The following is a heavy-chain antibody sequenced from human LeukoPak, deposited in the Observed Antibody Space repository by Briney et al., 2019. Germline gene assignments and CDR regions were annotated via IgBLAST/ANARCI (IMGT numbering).Heavy chain of an antibody. V-gene: IGHV4-34*01. Sequence: SETLSLTCAVDGGSFSGYYWSWIRQPPGKGLEWIGYIYYSGSTYYNPSLKRRVAISLDTSKNQFSLKLSSVTAADTAVYYRARDPVRGVIHWGQGTLVTVSS. CDR3: ARDPVRGVIH. CDR1: GGSFSGYY. D-gene: IGHD3-10*01. CDR2: IYYSGST. J-gene: IGHJ4*02.